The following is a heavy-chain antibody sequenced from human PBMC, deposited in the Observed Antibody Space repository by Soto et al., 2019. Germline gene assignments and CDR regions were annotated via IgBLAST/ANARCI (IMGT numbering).Heavy chain of an antibody. CDR3: ARASGDTMPFDY. Sequence: GGSLRLSCAASGLTFSSYSMNWVRQAPGKGLEWVSSISSSSSYIYYADSVKGRFTISRDNAKNSLYLQMNSLRAKDTAVYYCARASGDTMPFDYWGQGTLVTVSS. V-gene: IGHV3-21*01. CDR2: ISSSSSYI. D-gene: IGHD7-27*01. CDR1: GLTFSSYS. J-gene: IGHJ4*02.